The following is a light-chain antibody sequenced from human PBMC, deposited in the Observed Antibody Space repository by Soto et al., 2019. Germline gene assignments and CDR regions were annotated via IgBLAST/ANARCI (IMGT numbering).Light chain of an antibody. CDR1: RSDIGASIY. CDR3: TSYTTSNTLA. J-gene: IGLJ2*01. CDR2: DVN. Sequence: QSVLTQPASVSGSPGQSITISCTGTRSDIGASIYVSWFQQYPGEAPKCMIYDVNNRPSGVSNRFSGSKSGSTASLTISGIQAEDEAVYYCTSYTTSNTLALGGGTKLTVL. V-gene: IGLV2-14*01.